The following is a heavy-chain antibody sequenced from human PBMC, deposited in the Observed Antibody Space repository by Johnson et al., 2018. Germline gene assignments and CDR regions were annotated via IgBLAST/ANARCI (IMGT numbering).Heavy chain of an antibody. CDR3: AGDQLVYARTSGMDV. Sequence: VQLQESGGDLVQPGRSLRLSCAASGFTFGAYTIHWVRQVPGKGLEWVSGVTWNSDSIDYAGSVKGRFTISRDKGNKLVSLQMNSLRADEPAVYYCAGDQLVYARTSGMDVWGQGTTVIVSS. CDR2: VTWNSDSI. V-gene: IGHV3-9*01. CDR1: GFTFGAYT. J-gene: IGHJ6*02. D-gene: IGHD2-8*01.